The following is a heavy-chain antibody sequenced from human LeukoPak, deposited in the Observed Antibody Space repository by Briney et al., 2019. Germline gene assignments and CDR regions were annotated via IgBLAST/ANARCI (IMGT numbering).Heavy chain of an antibody. CDR3: VRGTPTPGVDY. V-gene: IGHV7-4-1*02. CDR2: IDTTTGNP. Sequence: GASVKVSCKASGYPFSAHFLNWVRQAPGQGLEWMGNIDTTTGNPRYAQDFTGRFVFSLDTSVSTAYLQTTSLKADDTAAYYCVRGTPTPGVDYWGQGTQVTVSS. CDR1: GYPFSAHF. J-gene: IGHJ4*02. D-gene: IGHD1-1*01.